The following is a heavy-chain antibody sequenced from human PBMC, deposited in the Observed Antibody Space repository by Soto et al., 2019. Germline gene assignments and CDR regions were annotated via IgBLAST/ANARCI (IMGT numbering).Heavy chain of an antibody. CDR2: ISGSGGST. Sequence: GGSLRLSCAASGFTVSSNYMSWVRQAPGKGLEWVSVISGSGGSTYYADSVKGRFTISRDNSKNTLYLQMNSLRAEDTAVYYCAKDLGYSYGYPTGAFDIWGQGTMVTVSS. CDR1: GFTVSSNY. V-gene: IGHV3-23*01. D-gene: IGHD5-18*01. J-gene: IGHJ3*02. CDR3: AKDLGYSYGYPTGAFDI.